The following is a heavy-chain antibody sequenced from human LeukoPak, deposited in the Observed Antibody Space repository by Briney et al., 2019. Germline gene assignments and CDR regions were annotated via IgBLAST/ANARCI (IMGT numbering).Heavy chain of an antibody. CDR2: IYYSGST. J-gene: IGHJ5*02. CDR1: GGSISSYY. Sequence: SETLSLTCSVSGGSISSYYWSWIRHPPGKGLEGIGYIYYSGSTTYNPSLTSRVPISVYTSNTKFSLKLSSVTAADTAVYYCANSSRDYDILPGLPGGVAFGRWGQGALVT. CDR3: ANSSRDYDILPGLPGGVAFGR. D-gene: IGHD3-9*01. V-gene: IGHV4-59*01.